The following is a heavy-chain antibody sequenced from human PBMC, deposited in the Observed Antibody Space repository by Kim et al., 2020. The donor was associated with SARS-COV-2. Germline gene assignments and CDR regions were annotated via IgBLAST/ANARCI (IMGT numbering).Heavy chain of an antibody. CDR1: GYTFSDYW. Sequence: GGSLRLSCAASGYTFSDYWMSWVRQAPGKGLEWVANIKQDGSQVYYVDSVRGRFTISRDNAENSLYLQLNSLRAEDTAVYWCARDGWVQGYKERKYFDYWGQGTLVTVSS. J-gene: IGHJ4*02. V-gene: IGHV3-7*05. CDR3: ARDGWVQGYKERKYFDY. CDR2: IKQDGSQV. D-gene: IGHD5-18*01.